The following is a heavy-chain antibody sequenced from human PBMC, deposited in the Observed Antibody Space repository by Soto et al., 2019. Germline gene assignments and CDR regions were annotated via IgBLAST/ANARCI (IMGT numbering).Heavy chain of an antibody. CDR2: IKQDGSEK. V-gene: IGHV3-7*01. D-gene: IGHD3-16*02. CDR3: ARDGNYDYVWGSYRRYYFDY. J-gene: IGHJ4*02. Sequence: GSLRLSCAASGFTFSSYWMSWVRQAPGKGLEWVANIKQDGSEKYYVDSVKGRFTISRDNAKNSLYLQMNSLRAEDTAVYYCARDGNYDYVWGSYRRYYFDYWGQGTLVTGSS. CDR1: GFTFSSYW.